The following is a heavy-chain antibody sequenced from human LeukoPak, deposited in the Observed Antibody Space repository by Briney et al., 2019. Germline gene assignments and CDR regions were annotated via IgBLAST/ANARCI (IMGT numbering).Heavy chain of an antibody. V-gene: IGHV4-39*07. CDR3: ASKFEGRDFDI. CDR1: GGSITSSNYY. D-gene: IGHD3-9*01. J-gene: IGHJ3*02. Sequence: SETLSLTCTVSGGSITSSNYYWGWIRQPPGKGLEWIGSIYYSGTSYYNPSLKSRVTISVETSKNQFSLKLSSVTAADKAVYYCASKFEGRDFDIWGQGTMVTVSS. CDR2: IYYSGTS.